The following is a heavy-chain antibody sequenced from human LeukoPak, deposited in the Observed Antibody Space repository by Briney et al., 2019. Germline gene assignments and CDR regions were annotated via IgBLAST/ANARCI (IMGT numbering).Heavy chain of an antibody. CDR1: GGSINSYY. D-gene: IGHD1-26*01. J-gene: IGHJ4*02. V-gene: IGHV4-59*01. Sequence: KPSETLSLTCTVSGGSINSYYWSWIRQPPGKGLEWVGYIYYSGSTKYNPSLKSRLTISLDTSKNQFSLKLSSVTAADTAVYYCTRVGVLSVGAPRYNFDYWGQGTLVTVSS. CDR3: TRVGVLSVGAPRYNFDY. CDR2: IYYSGST.